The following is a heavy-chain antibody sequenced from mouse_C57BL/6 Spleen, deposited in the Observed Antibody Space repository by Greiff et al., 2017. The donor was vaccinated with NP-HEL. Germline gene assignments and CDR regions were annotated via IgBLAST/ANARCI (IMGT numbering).Heavy chain of an antibody. V-gene: IGHV8-8*01. CDR2: IWWDDDT. CDR1: GFSLSTFGMG. Sequence: QVTLKESGPGILQPSQTLSLTCSFSGFSLSTFGMGVGWIRQPSGKGLEWLAHIWWDDDTYYNPALKSRLQISKDTSKNQVFLKIANVDTADTATYYCARIADYYGSSRNWYFDVWGTGTTVTVSS. J-gene: IGHJ1*03. D-gene: IGHD1-1*01. CDR3: ARIADYYGSSRNWYFDV.